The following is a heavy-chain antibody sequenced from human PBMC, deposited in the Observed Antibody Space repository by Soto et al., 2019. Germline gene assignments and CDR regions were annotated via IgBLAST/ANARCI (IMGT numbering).Heavy chain of an antibody. CDR3: AKALWFGESVNDAFDI. V-gene: IGHV3-9*01. J-gene: IGHJ3*02. CDR1: GFTFDDYA. D-gene: IGHD3-10*01. CDR2: ISWKSGSI. Sequence: GGSLRLSCAASGFTFDDYAMHWVRQAPGKGLERVSGISWKSGSIGYADSVKGRFTISRDNAKNSLYLQMNSLRAEDTALYYCAKALWFGESVNDAFDIWGQGTMVTVSS.